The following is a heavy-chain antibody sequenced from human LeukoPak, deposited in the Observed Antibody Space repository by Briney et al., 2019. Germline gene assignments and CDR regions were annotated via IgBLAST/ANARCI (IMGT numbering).Heavy chain of an antibody. CDR2: ISGSGRAI. V-gene: IGHV3-23*01. D-gene: IGHD3-16*01. CDR3: AKGGTDDYVWGS. CDR1: GFTFSSYA. Sequence: GGSLRLSCAASGFTFSSYAVTWVRQAPGKGLEWVSGISGSGRAIYYAGSVKGRFTISRDNSKSTLYLQMNSLRAEDTAVYYCAKGGTDDYVWGSWGQGTLVTVSS. J-gene: IGHJ4*02.